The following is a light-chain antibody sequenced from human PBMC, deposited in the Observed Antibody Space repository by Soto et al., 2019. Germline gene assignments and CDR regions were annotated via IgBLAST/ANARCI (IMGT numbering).Light chain of an antibody. Sequence: EMVLTQSPGTLSLSPVERATLSCRASQSVSSSYLAWYQQKPGQAPRLLIYGASSRATGIPDRFSGSGSGTDFTLTISRLEPEDFAVYYCQQYGSSLITFGQGTRLEIK. V-gene: IGKV3-20*01. CDR1: QSVSSSY. CDR3: QQYGSSLIT. CDR2: GAS. J-gene: IGKJ5*01.